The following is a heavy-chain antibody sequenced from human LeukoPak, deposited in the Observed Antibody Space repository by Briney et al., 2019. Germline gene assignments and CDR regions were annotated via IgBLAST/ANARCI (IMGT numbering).Heavy chain of an antibody. V-gene: IGHV4-39*07. CDR3: AKSARQQLVRKYYYYMDV. D-gene: IGHD6-13*01. Sequence: SSETLSLTCTVSGGSISSSSYYWGWIRQPPGKGLEWIGSIYYSGSTYYNPSLKSRVTISVDTSKNQFSLKLSSVTAADTAVYYCAKSARQQLVRKYYYYMDVWGKGTTVTISS. CDR2: IYYSGST. CDR1: GGSISSSSYY. J-gene: IGHJ6*03.